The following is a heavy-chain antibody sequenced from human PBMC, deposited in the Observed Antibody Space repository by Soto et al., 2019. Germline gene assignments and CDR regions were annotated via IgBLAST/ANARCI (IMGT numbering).Heavy chain of an antibody. V-gene: IGHV4-59*08. Sequence: SETLSLTCTVSGGSISSYYWSWIRQPPGKGLEWIGYIYYSGSTNYNPSLKSRVTISVDTSKNQFSLKLSSVTAADTAVYYCARHSPLRYFDYWGQGTLVTVSS. CDR1: GGSISSYY. CDR2: IYYSGST. J-gene: IGHJ4*02. CDR3: ARHSPLRYFDY.